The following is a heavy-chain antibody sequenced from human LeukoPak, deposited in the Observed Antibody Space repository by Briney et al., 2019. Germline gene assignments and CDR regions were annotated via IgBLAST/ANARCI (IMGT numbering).Heavy chain of an antibody. J-gene: IGHJ4*02. D-gene: IGHD3-16*02. Sequence: GGSLRLSCAASGFTFSSYSMNWVRQAPGKGLEWVSSISSSSSYIYYADSVKGRFTISRDNSKNTLYLQMNSLRAEDTAVYYCAKEAHDYVWGSYRQFDYWGQGTLVTVSS. CDR2: ISSSSSYI. CDR1: GFTFSSYS. V-gene: IGHV3-21*04. CDR3: AKEAHDYVWGSYRQFDY.